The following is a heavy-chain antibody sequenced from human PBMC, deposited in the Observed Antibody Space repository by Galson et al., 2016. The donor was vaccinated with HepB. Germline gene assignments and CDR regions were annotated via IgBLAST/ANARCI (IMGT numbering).Heavy chain of an antibody. CDR3: ASRGYCSGGSCWNF. CDR2: IYPGDSDT. D-gene: IGHD2-15*01. V-gene: IGHV5-51*03. J-gene: IGHJ4*02. Sequence: QSGAEVKNPGESLKISCRGSGNNFIRYWVGWVRQMPGKGLEWMRVIYPGDSDTRYSPSFVGQVTLSVDKSTSTAYLQWDSLKASDTAIYFCASRGYCSGGSCWNFWGQGTRLTVSS. CDR1: GNNFIRYW.